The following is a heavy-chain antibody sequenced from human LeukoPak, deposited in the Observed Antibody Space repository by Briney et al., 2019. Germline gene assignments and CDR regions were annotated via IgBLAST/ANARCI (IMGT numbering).Heavy chain of an antibody. J-gene: IGHJ4*02. D-gene: IGHD2-2*01. Sequence: SETLSLTCSVSGGSITSGNYYWGWIRQPPGKGLEWIGSIYYSGSTYYNPSLKSRVTISVDTSKNQFSLKLSSVTAADTAVHYCARHLVSRDYWGQGTLVTVSS. CDR2: IYYSGST. CDR3: ARHLVSRDY. CDR1: GGSITSGNYY. V-gene: IGHV4-39*01.